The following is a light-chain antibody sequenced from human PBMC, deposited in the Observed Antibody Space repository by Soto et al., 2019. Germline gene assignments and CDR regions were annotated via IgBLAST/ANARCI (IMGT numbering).Light chain of an antibody. CDR3: QSYDNSLSGWV. CDR1: SSNIGAGYD. V-gene: IGLV1-40*01. CDR2: GNS. J-gene: IGLJ3*02. Sequence: QSVLTQPSSVSGAPGQRVTISCTGSSSNIGAGYDVHWYQQLPGTAPKLLIYGNSNRPSGVPDRFSGFKSGTSASLAITGLQTEDEADYYGQSYDNSLSGWVFGGGTKLTGL.